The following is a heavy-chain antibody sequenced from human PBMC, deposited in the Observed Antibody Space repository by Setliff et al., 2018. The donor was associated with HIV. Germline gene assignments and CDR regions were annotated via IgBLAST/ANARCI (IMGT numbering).Heavy chain of an antibody. D-gene: IGHD1-20*01. V-gene: IGHV4-34*01. Sequence: SETLSLTCAVYGESFSGYFWSWIRQPPGKGLEWIGEINYSGSTNYNPSLKSRVSISVATSKNQFSLKLTSVTAADTAVYYCATGITMAPDYWGQGSLVTVSS. CDR3: ATGITMAPDY. J-gene: IGHJ4*02. CDR1: GESFSGYF. CDR2: INYSGST.